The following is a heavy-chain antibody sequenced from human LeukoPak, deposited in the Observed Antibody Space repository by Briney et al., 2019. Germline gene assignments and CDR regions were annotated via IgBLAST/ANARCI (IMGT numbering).Heavy chain of an antibody. CDR2: INQDGSGK. CDR1: GLTFSNYW. D-gene: IGHD3-10*01. CDR3: ARGGHRQKEF. J-gene: IGHJ4*02. V-gene: IGHV3-7*01. Sequence: GESLRLSCAAAGLTFSNYWMTWARQSPGKGLEWVAIINQDGSGKYYVDSVKGRFTISRDNAKNSLYLQMSSLRAEDTAVYYCARGGHRQKEFWGQGTLVTVSS.